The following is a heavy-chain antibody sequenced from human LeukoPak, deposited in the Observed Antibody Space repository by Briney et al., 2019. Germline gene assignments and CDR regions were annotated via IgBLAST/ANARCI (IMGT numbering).Heavy chain of an antibody. CDR2: MNSSGST. D-gene: IGHD6-19*01. V-gene: IGHV3-53*01. J-gene: IGHJ4*02. Sequence: PGGSLRLSCAVSGFTVSGNYMSWVRQAPGKGLEWVSIMNSSGSTDYADSVKGRFTIFRDNSKNTLYLQMNSLGVEDTAVYYCAREGGPYSSTLRGHWGQGTLVTVSS. CDR3: AREGGPYSSTLRGH. CDR1: GFTVSGNY.